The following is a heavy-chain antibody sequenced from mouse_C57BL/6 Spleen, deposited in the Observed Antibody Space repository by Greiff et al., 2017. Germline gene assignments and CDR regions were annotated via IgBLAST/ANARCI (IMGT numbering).Heavy chain of an antibody. CDR3: ARPDSSGYVDY. Sequence: QVQLKESGPELVKPGASVKISCKASGYAFSSSWMNWVKQRPGKGLEWIGLIYPGDGDTNYNGKFKGKATLTADKSSSTAYMQLSSLTSEDSSVYFCARPDSSGYVDYWGQGTTLTVSS. V-gene: IGHV1-82*01. D-gene: IGHD3-2*02. J-gene: IGHJ2*01. CDR2: IYPGDGDT. CDR1: GYAFSSSW.